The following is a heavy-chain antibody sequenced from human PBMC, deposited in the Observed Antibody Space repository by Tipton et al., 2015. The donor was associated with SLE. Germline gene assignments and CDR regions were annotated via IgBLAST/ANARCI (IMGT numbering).Heavy chain of an antibody. CDR3: ASLGIKQHDY. V-gene: IGHV4-39*01. CDR1: GGSISSSSYY. CDR2: IYYSGST. Sequence: TLSLTCTVSGGSISSSSYYWGWIRQPPGKGLEWIGSIYYSGSTYYNPSLKSRVTISVDTSKNQFSLKLSSVTAADTAVYYCASLGIKQHDYWGQGPLVTVSS. D-gene: IGHD6-13*01. J-gene: IGHJ4*02.